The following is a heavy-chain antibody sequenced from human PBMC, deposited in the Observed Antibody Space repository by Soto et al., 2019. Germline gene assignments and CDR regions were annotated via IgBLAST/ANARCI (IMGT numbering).Heavy chain of an antibody. V-gene: IGHV3-11*06. CDR3: ARGSNSPVGMDV. CDR2: ISSSSSCT. CDR1: GFTFSDYY. D-gene: IGHD6-13*01. Sequence: GGSLRLSCAASGFTFSDYYMSWIRQAPGKGREWVSYISSSSSCTNYADSVKGRFTISRDNAKNSLYLQMNSLRAEDTAVYYCARGSNSPVGMDVWGEGTTVTVSS. J-gene: IGHJ6*04.